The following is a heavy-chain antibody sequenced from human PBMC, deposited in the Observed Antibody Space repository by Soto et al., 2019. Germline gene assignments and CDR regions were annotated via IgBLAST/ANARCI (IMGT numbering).Heavy chain of an antibody. J-gene: IGHJ6*02. CDR2: INPSGGST. CDR3: ARELGDDFWSGYPPLALPDV. V-gene: IGHV1-46*01. Sequence: ASLKVSCKASGYTFTSYYMHCVRQAPGQGLEWMGIINPSGGSTSYAQKFQGRVAMTRDTSTSTVYMELSSLRSEDTAVYYCARELGDDFWSGYPPLALPDVWGQGTTVTVSS. CDR1: GYTFTSYY. D-gene: IGHD3-3*01.